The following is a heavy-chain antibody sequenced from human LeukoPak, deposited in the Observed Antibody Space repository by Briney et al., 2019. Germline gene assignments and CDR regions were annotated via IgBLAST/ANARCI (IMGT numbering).Heavy chain of an antibody. CDR3: ARVGYSGYDSRPVFNY. CDR2: INTGNGNT. J-gene: IGHJ4*02. D-gene: IGHD5-12*01. CDR1: GYTFTNYA. Sequence: ASVKVSCKASGYTFTNYALHWVRQAPGQRLEWMGWINTGNGNTKYSQKFQGRVTTTRATSASTAYMELSSLRSEDTAVYYCARVGYSGYDSRPVFNYWGQGTLVTVSS. V-gene: IGHV1-3*04.